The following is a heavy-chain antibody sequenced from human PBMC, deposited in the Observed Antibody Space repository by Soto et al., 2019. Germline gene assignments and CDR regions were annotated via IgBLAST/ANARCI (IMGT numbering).Heavy chain of an antibody. J-gene: IGHJ4*01. CDR2: INAGNGNT. CDR3: ARELLWFGELLPQDY. Sequence: ASVKVSCKASGYTFTSYAMHWVRQAPGQRLEWMGWINAGNGNTKYSQKFQGRVTITRDTSASTAYMELSSLRSEDTVVYYCARELLWFGELLPQDYWGHGTLVTVSS. V-gene: IGHV1-3*01. CDR1: GYTFTSYA. D-gene: IGHD3-10*01.